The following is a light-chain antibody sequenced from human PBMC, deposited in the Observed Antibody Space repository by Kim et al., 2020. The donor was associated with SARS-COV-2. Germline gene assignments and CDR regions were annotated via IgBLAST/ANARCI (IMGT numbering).Light chain of an antibody. CDR1: QGISSY. CDR3: QQYYSYPLT. J-gene: IGKJ4*01. V-gene: IGKV1-8*01. CDR2: AAS. Sequence: ASTGDRVTITCRASQGISSYLAWYQQKPGKAPKLLIYAASTLQSGVPSRFSGRGSGTDFTLTISCLQSEDFATYYCQQYYSYPLTFGGGTKVDIK.